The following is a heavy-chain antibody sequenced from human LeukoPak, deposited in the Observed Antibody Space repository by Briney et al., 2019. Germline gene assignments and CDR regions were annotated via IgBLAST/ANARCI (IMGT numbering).Heavy chain of an antibody. CDR1: RFTFSTYS. V-gene: IGHV3-21*01. D-gene: IGHD1-1*01. Sequence: PGGSLRLSCAASRFTFSTYSMNWVRQAPGKGLEWVSSISSGSSYIYYADSVKGRFTISRDSAKNSLYLQMNSLRAEDTAVYYCAGSDTTGYIPREWDYWYFDLWGLGALVTVSS. CDR3: AGSDTTGYIPREWDYWYFDL. J-gene: IGHJ2*01. CDR2: ISSGSSYI.